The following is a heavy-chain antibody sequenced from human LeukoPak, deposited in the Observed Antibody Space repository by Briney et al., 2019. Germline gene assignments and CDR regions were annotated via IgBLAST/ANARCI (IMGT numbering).Heavy chain of an antibody. J-gene: IGHJ4*02. CDR2: IIPIFGTA. CDR1: GGTYSSYG. D-gene: IGHD6-13*01. CDR3: AREHSSSWDYYLDY. V-gene: IGHV1-69*13. Sequence: ASVKVSCKASGGTYSSYGISWVRQAPGQGLEWMGGIIPIFGTANYAQKFQGRVTITADESTSTAYMELSSLRSEDTAVYYCAREHSSSWDYYLDYWGQGALVTVSS.